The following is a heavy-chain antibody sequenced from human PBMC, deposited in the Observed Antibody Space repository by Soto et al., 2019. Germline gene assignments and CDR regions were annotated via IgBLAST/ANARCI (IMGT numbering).Heavy chain of an antibody. CDR2: IYYNGNT. CDR1: GASISSYY. Sequence: SETLSLTCTVSGASISSYYWNWIRQSPGKGLEWIGHIYYNGNTKYNPFLESRLTISVDTSKNQFSLELNSVTAADTAVYFCAGRAVAVDALREDNWFDAWGQGTLVTVSS. CDR3: AGRAVAVDALREDNWFDA. J-gene: IGHJ5*02. V-gene: IGHV4-59*01. D-gene: IGHD2-8*02.